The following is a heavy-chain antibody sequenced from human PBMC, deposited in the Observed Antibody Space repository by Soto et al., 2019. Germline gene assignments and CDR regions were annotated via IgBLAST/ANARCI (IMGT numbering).Heavy chain of an antibody. J-gene: IGHJ4*02. V-gene: IGHV3-66*01. D-gene: IGHD2-15*01. CDR1: GFTVSSNY. CDR2: IYSGVST. Sequence: EVQLVESGGGLVQPGGSLRLSCAASGFTVSSNYMNWVRQAPGKGLEWVSVIYSGVSTYYADCVKGRFTISRDNSKNTLYLQMNTLRAEDTAVYYCARGWWAHFDYWGQGTLFTVSS. CDR3: ARGWWAHFDY.